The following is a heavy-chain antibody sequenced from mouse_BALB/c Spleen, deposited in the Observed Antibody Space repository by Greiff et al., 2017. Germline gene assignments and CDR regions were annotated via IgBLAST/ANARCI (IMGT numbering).Heavy chain of an antibody. CDR1: GYTFTSYW. V-gene: IGHV1-7*01. Sequence: VKLVESGAELAKPGASVKMSCKASGYTFTSYWMHWVKQRPGQGLEWIGYINPSTGYTEYNQKFKDKATLTADKSSSTAYMQLSSLTSEDSAVYYCARGPHYFDYWGQGTTLTVSS. CDR3: ARGPHYFDY. J-gene: IGHJ2*01. CDR2: INPSTGYT.